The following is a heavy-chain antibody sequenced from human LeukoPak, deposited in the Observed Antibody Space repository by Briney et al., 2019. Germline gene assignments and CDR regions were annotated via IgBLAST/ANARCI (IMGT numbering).Heavy chain of an antibody. CDR1: GGSISSGGYY. CDR2: IYYSGST. V-gene: IGHV4-31*03. CDR3: ARVPRGGVRGVIKYYFDY. J-gene: IGHJ4*02. D-gene: IGHD3-10*01. Sequence: SETLSLTCTVSGGSISSGGYYWSWIRQHPGMGLEWIGYIYYSGSTYYNPSLKSRVTISVDTSKNQFSLKLSSVTAADTAVYYCARVPRGGVRGVIKYYFDYWGQGTLVTVSS.